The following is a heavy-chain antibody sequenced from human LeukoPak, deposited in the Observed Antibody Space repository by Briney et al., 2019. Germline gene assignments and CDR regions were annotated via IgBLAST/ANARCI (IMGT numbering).Heavy chain of an antibody. V-gene: IGHV3-21*01. D-gene: IGHD3-3*01. CDR3: ARDLGLTIFGVVIKSHYCYGMDV. J-gene: IGHJ6*02. CDR2: ISSSSSYI. Sequence: GGSLRLSCAASGFTFSSYSMNWVRQAPGKGLEWVSSISSSSSYIYYADSVKGRFTISRDNAKNSLYLQMNSPRAEDTAVYYCARDLGLTIFGVVIKSHYCYGMDVWGRGTTVTVSS. CDR1: GFTFSSYS.